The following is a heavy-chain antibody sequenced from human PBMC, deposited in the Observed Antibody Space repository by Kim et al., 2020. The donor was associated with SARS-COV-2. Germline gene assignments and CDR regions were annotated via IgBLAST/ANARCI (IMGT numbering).Heavy chain of an antibody. J-gene: IGHJ6*03. CDR2: INHSGST. Sequence: SETLSLTCAVYGGSFSGYYWSWIRQPPGKGLEWIGEINHSGSTNYNPSLKSRVTISVDTSKNQFSLKLSSVTAADTAVYYCARGKSLRRFQRQYQLLVPHYYYYMDVWGKGTTVTVSS. D-gene: IGHD2-2*01. V-gene: IGHV4-34*01. CDR1: GGSFSGYY. CDR3: ARGKSLRRFQRQYQLLVPHYYYYMDV.